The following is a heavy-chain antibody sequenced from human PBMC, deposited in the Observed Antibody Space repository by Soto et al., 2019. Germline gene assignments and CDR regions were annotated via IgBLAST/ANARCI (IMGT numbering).Heavy chain of an antibody. Sequence: LSXTLSLTCAVYGGSFSGYYWTWIRQPPGTGLEWIGEINHSGSTNYNPSLKSRVTISVDTSKNQFSLKLTSVTAADTAVYYCARASNKRRYSYGTDYWGQGTLVTVSS. D-gene: IGHD5-18*01. CDR1: GGSFSGYY. J-gene: IGHJ4*02. CDR3: ARASNKRRYSYGTDY. CDR2: INHSGST. V-gene: IGHV4-34*01.